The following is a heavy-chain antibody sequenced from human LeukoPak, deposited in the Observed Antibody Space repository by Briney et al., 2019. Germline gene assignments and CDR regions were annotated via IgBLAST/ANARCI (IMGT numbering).Heavy chain of an antibody. Sequence: HPGGSLRLSCSASGFTFSSYAMHWVRQAPGKGLEYVSAISSNGGSTYYADSVKGRFTISRDNSKNTLYLQMSSLRAEDTAVYYCVVAYLAMIVAPGAFDIWGQGTMVTVSS. D-gene: IGHD3-22*01. CDR2: ISSNGGST. J-gene: IGHJ3*02. CDR1: GFTFSSYA. V-gene: IGHV3-64D*06. CDR3: VVAYLAMIVAPGAFDI.